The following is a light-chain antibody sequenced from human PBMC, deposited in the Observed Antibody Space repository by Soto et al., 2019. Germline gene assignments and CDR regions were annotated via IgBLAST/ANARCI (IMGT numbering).Light chain of an antibody. J-gene: IGLJ1*01. CDR2: GNG. CDR1: SSNIGAAFD. V-gene: IGLV1-40*01. Sequence: QSVLTQPPSVSGAPGQRVTIPCTGSSSNIGAAFDVHWYQQLPGTAPKLLIYGNGNRASGVPDRFSGSKSGTSASLAISGLQAEDEADYYCCSYAGSYTFPFVFGTGTKLTVL. CDR3: CSYAGSYTFPFV.